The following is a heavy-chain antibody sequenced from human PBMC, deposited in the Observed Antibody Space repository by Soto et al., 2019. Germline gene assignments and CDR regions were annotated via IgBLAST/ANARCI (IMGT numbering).Heavy chain of an antibody. CDR2: MNPNSGNT. Sequence: GASVKVSCKASGYTFTSYDIKWVRQATRQGLEWMGWMNPNSGNTGYAQKFQGRVTMTRNTSISTAYMELSSLRSEDTAVYYCARGGTIFGVVIIMDPWGQGTLVTVSS. CDR3: ARGGTIFGVVIIMDP. CDR1: GYTFTSYD. D-gene: IGHD3-3*01. V-gene: IGHV1-8*01. J-gene: IGHJ5*02.